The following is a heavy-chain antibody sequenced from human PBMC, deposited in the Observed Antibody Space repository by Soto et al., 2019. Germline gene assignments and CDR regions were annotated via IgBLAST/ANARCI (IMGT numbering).Heavy chain of an antibody. CDR2: VSHIGST. Sequence: SETLSLTCSASGGSISKSSYLWGWVRQPPGKRLQWIGSVSHIGSTNYNPSLKSRLTISVGTSKTQSSLRLDSVTAADTAVYYCSRIAVSGPRTGFDYWGQGILVTVSS. J-gene: IGHJ4*02. D-gene: IGHD6-19*01. CDR3: SRIAVSGPRTGFDY. CDR1: GGSISKSSYL. V-gene: IGHV4-39*01.